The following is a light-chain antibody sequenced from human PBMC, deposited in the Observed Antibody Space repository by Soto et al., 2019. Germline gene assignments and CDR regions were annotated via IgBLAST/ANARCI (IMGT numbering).Light chain of an antibody. CDR3: KQYGSSPLT. Sequence: EIVLTQSPGTLPLSPGERATLSCRASQSVSSSYLAWYQQKPGQAPRLLIYGASSRASGIPDRFSGSGSGTDFTLTISRLEPEDFAVYYCKQYGSSPLTLGGGTKVDIK. CDR1: QSVSSSY. V-gene: IGKV3-20*01. J-gene: IGKJ4*01. CDR2: GAS.